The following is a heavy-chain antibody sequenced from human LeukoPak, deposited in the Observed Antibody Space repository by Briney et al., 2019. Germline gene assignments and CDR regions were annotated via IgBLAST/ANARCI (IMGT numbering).Heavy chain of an antibody. CDR2: INDAGRTT. CDR1: GFTFNTYA. V-gene: IGHV3-23*01. CDR3: TNQPILAGSIDS. J-gene: IGHJ4*02. Sequence: GRSLRLSCATSGFTFNTYAMNWVRQAPGKGLEWVSTINDAGRTTYYADSVKGRFTISRDNSKNTVYLQMNNLRAEDTALYYCTNQPILAGSIDSWGQGTLVTVSS. D-gene: IGHD3-9*01.